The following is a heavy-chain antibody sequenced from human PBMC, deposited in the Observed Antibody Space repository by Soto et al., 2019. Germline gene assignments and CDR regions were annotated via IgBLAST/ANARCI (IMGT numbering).Heavy chain of an antibody. Sequence: PSETLSLTCTVSGGSIYNYYWSWIRQPAGKGLEWIGQIYSTGSTKYNPSLKSRVTMSIDTSRKQFSLKLTSVSAADTAVYYCARNIVVPEARGWFDPWGQGIPVTVSS. J-gene: IGHJ5*02. CDR2: IYSTGST. CDR1: GGSIYNYY. D-gene: IGHD2-21*01. V-gene: IGHV4-4*07. CDR3: ARNIVVPEARGWFDP.